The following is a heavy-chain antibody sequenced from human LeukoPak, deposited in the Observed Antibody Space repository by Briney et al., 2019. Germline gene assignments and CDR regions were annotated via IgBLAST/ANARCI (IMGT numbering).Heavy chain of an antibody. V-gene: IGHV1-24*01. CDR3: ATDRLRTMVRGVLWSLEGFDP. D-gene: IGHD3-10*01. CDR2: FDPEEGET. J-gene: IGHJ5*02. CDR1: GYTLIELP. Sequence: VASVKVSCKVSGYTLIELPMHWVRQAPGKGLEWMGGFDPEEGETIYAQKFQGRVTMTEDTSTDTAYMELSSLRSEDTAVYYCATDRLRTMVRGVLWSLEGFDPWGQGTLVTVSS.